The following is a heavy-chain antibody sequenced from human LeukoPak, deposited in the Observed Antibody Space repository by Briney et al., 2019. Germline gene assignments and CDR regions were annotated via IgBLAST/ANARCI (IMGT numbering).Heavy chain of an antibody. J-gene: IGHJ3*02. D-gene: IGHD4-17*01. CDR1: GGSFSGYY. CDR3: ARSYGDYVWFSAFDI. V-gene: IGHV4-34*01. Sequence: SETLSLTCAVYGGSFSGYYWSWIRQPPGKGLEWIGEINHSGSTNCNPSLKSRVTISVDTSKNQFSLKLSSVTAADTAVYYCARSYGDYVWFSAFDIWGQGTVVTVSS. CDR2: INHSGST.